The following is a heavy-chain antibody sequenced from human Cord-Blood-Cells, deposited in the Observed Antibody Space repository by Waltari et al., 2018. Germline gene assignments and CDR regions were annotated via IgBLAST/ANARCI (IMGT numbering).Heavy chain of an antibody. V-gene: IGHV3-33*01. Sequence: QVQLVESGGGVVQPGRSLRLSCAASGFTFSSYGMHWVRQAPGKGLEWVAVIWYDGRNKYYADSVKGRFTISRDNSKNTLYLQMNSLRAEDTAVYYCARETSGSYDYWVQGTLVTVSS. J-gene: IGHJ4*02. CDR1: GFTFSSYG. D-gene: IGHD1-26*01. CDR3: ARETSGSYDY. CDR2: IWYDGRNK.